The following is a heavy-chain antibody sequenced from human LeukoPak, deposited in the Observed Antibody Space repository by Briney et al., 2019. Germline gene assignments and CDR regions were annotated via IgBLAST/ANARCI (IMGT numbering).Heavy chain of an antibody. D-gene: IGHD2-15*01. Sequence: PGGSLRLSCAASGFTFSSYGMYWVRQAPGKGLEWVAFTRYDGSNKYYADSVKGRFTISRDNSKNTLYLQMNSLRAEDTAVYYCARDAKRCSGGSCPTYNHYYYYYMDVWGKGTTVTVSS. CDR2: TRYDGSNK. J-gene: IGHJ6*03. V-gene: IGHV3-30*02. CDR3: ARDAKRCSGGSCPTYNHYYYYYMDV. CDR1: GFTFSSYG.